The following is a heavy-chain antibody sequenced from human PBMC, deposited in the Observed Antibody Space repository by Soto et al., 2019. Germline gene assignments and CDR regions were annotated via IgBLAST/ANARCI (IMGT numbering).Heavy chain of an antibody. Sequence: SGGSMILSCTASGFTFSSHWMHWVSKETGKGLVWVSRINGDGSSTSYADSVKGRFTISRDNAKNMLYLQVNSLRADDTAVYYCAGSPGLSRISGTTLGAWGQGTLVTVSS. CDR3: AGSPGLSRISGTTLGA. CDR2: INGDGSST. V-gene: IGHV3-74*01. J-gene: IGHJ5*01. CDR1: GFTFSSHW. D-gene: IGHD1-7*01.